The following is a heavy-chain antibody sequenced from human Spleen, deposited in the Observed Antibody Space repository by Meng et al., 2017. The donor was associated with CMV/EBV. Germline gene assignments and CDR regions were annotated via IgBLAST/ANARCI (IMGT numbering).Heavy chain of an antibody. V-gene: IGHV3-21*01. D-gene: IGHD6-6*01. CDR2: ISSSSSYI. CDR1: GFTFSSYS. Sequence: GGSLRLSCAASGFTFSSYSMNWVRQAPGKGLEWVSSISSSSSYIYYADSVKGRFTIARDNAKNSLYLQMNSLRAEDTAVYYCARAARTYYGMGVWGQGTTVTVSS. J-gene: IGHJ6*02. CDR3: ARAARTYYGMGV.